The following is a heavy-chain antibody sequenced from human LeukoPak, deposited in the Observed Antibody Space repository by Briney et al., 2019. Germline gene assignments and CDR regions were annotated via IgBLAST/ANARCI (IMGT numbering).Heavy chain of an antibody. CDR3: TRGSLSGSSRDY. Sequence: ASVKVSCKASGYAFTGYDINWVRQATGQGLEWMGWMNPNTGDTGYAQNFQGRLTMTRNTSIDTACMELSGLRSEDTAIYYCTRGSLSGSSRDYWGQGTLVTVSS. V-gene: IGHV1-8*01. D-gene: IGHD1-26*01. CDR2: MNPNTGDT. J-gene: IGHJ4*02. CDR1: GYAFTGYD.